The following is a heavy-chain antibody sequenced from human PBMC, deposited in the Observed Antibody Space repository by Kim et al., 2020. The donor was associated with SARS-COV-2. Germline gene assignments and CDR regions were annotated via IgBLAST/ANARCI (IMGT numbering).Heavy chain of an antibody. CDR3: ARRYSSSWSFDY. J-gene: IGHJ4*02. Sequence: GGSLRLSCAASGFTFSSYSMNWVRQAPGKGLEWVSSISSSSSYIYYADSVKGRFTISRDNAKNSLYLQMNSLRAEDTAVYYCARRYSSSWSFDYWGQGTLVTVSS. CDR2: ISSSSSYI. V-gene: IGHV3-21*01. D-gene: IGHD6-13*01. CDR1: GFTFSSYS.